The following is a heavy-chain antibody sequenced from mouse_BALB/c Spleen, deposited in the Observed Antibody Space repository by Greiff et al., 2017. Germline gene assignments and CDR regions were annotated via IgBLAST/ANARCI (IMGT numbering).Heavy chain of an antibody. D-gene: IGHD2-1*01. V-gene: IGHV14-3*02. CDR1: GFNIKDTY. Sequence: EVKLMESGAELVKPGASVKLSCTASGFNIKDTYMHWVKQRPEQGLEWIGRIDPANGNTKYDPKFQGKATITADTSSNTAYLQLSSLTSEDTAVYYCAREFLWQLTLYAMDYWGQGTSVTVSS. J-gene: IGHJ4*01. CDR2: IDPANGNT. CDR3: AREFLWQLTLYAMDY.